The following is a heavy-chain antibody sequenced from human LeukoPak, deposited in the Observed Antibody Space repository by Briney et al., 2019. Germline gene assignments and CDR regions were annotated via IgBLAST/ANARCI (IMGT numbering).Heavy chain of an antibody. V-gene: IGHV3-7*01. Sequence: PGGSLRLSCEASGFTFSTYWMAWVRQGPGKGLEWVANIKQDEGEKFYVDSVKGRFTISRDNAKNSLYLQMNSLRAEDTAVYYCARDSTYYYDSSGYYYDYWGQGTLVTVSS. CDR1: GFTFSTYW. CDR2: IKQDEGEK. CDR3: ARDSTYYYDSSGYYYDY. J-gene: IGHJ4*02. D-gene: IGHD3-22*01.